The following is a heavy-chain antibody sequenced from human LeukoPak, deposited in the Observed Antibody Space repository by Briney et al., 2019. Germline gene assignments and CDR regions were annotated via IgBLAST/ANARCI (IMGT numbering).Heavy chain of an antibody. D-gene: IGHD6-13*01. Sequence: GGSLRLSCAASGFTFSSYGMHWVRQAPGKGLEWVAFIRYDGSNKYYADSVKGRFTISRDNSKNTLYLQMNGLRAEDTAVYYCAKDLYSSSWYYYYYMDVWGKGTTVTISS. V-gene: IGHV3-30*02. J-gene: IGHJ6*03. CDR1: GFTFSSYG. CDR2: IRYDGSNK. CDR3: AKDLYSSSWYYYYYMDV.